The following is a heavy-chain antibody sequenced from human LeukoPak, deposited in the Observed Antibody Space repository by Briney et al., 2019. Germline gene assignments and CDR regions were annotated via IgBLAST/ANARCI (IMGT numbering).Heavy chain of an antibody. CDR1: GYGFTEYY. D-gene: IGHD6-6*01. CDR3: ARGWQINSSGGFVDP. Sequence: ASLKVSCQASGYGFTEYYVHWIRQAPGRGLEWMGWINPSSGATIYAQKFQGRVTMTRDTFTTTAYMEINSLLSDDTAVYYCARGWQINSSGGFVDPWGQGTLVTVSS. J-gene: IGHJ5*02. CDR2: INPSSGAT. V-gene: IGHV1-2*02.